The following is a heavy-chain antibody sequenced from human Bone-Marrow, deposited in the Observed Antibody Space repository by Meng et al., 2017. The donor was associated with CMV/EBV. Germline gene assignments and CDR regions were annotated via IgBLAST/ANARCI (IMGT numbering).Heavy chain of an antibody. Sequence: QVQEPDPRPVKHSHTLSLTFTFSGCAISSWSYDWRWIRQPAGKGLEWIGRIYTSGSTNYNPSLKRRVTISVDTSKNQFSLKLSSVTAADTAVYYCASAGYSSSWYFDYWGQGTLVTVSS. J-gene: IGHJ4*02. D-gene: IGHD6-13*01. CDR3: ASAGYSSSWYFDY. V-gene: IGHV4-61*02. CDR1: GCAISSWSYD. CDR2: IYTSGST.